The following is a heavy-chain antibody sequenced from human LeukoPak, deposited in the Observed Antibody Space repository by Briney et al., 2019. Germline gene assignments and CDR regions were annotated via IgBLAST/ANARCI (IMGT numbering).Heavy chain of an antibody. CDR1: GYTFTSYG. Sequence: ASVKVSCKASGYTFTSYGISWVRQAPGQGLEWMGWISAYNGNTNYAQKLQGRVTMTTDTSTSTAYMELRSLSSDDTAVYYCAIQGRTYYDFWSGYSKTYGMDVWGQGTTVTVSS. CDR3: AIQGRTYYDFWSGYSKTYGMDV. V-gene: IGHV1-18*01. CDR2: ISAYNGNT. D-gene: IGHD3-3*01. J-gene: IGHJ6*02.